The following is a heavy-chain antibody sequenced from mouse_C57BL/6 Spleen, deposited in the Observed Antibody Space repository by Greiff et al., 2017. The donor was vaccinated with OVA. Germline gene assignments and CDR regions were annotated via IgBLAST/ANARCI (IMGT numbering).Heavy chain of an antibody. J-gene: IGHJ1*03. CDR1: GYTFTSYW. D-gene: IGHD1-1*01. Sequence: QVQLQQPGAELVRPGSSVKLSCKASGYTFTSYWMDWVKQRPGQGLEWIGKIYPSDSETHYNQKFKDKATLTVDKSSSTAYMQLSSLTSEDSAVYYCARPSIFITTVVGGVWGTGTTVTVSS. CDR3: ARPSIFITTVVGGV. CDR2: IYPSDSET. V-gene: IGHV1-61*01.